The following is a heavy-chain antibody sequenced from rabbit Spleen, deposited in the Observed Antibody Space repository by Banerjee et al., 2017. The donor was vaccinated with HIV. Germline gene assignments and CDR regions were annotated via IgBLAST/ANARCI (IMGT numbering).Heavy chain of an antibody. CDR1: GFSLGNDY. D-gene: IGHD1-1*01. V-gene: IGHV1S40*01. Sequence: QSLEESGGDLVKPGASLTLTCTASGFSLGNDYMCWVRQAPGKGLEWIACIYFGSSGSTYYASWAKGRFTISKTSSTTVTLQMTSLTAADTATYFCARDTSTSFSSYGMDLWGPGTLVTVS. J-gene: IGHJ6*01. CDR3: ARDTSTSFSSYGMDL. CDR2: IYFGSSGST.